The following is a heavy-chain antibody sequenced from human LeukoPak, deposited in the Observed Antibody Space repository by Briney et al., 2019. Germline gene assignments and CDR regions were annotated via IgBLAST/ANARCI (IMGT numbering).Heavy chain of an antibody. J-gene: IGHJ4*02. V-gene: IGHV3-74*01. CDR3: ARIGASVGAIDY. CDR2: INSDGITT. D-gene: IGHD1-26*01. Sequence: GGSLRLSCAAFGFTFSSSAMSWVRQAPGKGLVWVSRINSDGITTSYADSVKGRFTISRDNTKNTLYLQMNSLRAEDTAVYYCARIGASVGAIDYWGQGTLVTVSS. CDR1: GFTFSSSA.